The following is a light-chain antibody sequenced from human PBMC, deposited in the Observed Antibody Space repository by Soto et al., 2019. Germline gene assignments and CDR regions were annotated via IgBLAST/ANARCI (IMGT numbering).Light chain of an antibody. Sequence: EIVMTQSPATLSVSPGERATLSCRASQSVSSNLAWYQQKPGQAPRLLIYGASTRATGIPARFSGSGSGTEFTLTISSLQSEDSAVYYCQQYNNWPLTFGGGTKVDIK. CDR1: QSVSSN. CDR3: QQYNNWPLT. J-gene: IGKJ4*01. V-gene: IGKV3-15*01. CDR2: GAS.